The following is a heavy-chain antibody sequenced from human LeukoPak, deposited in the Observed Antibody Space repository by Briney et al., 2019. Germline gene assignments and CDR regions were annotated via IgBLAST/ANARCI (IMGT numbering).Heavy chain of an antibody. J-gene: IGHJ4*02. D-gene: IGHD3-10*01. V-gene: IGHV3-30*04. Sequence: PGGSLRLACAASGFTLRNYAMHWVRQAPGKGLEWVAVISYDGTYQYYADSVKGRFTISRDNSKNTLYLQMNSLRAEDTALYYCARLQPYYGSGSYYRYWGQGTLVTVSS. CDR1: GFTLRNYA. CDR2: ISYDGTYQ. CDR3: ARLQPYYGSGSYYRY.